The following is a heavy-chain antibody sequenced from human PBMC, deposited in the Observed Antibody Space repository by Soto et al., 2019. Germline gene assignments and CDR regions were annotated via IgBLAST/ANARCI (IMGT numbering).Heavy chain of an antibody. Sequence: EVQLWESGGGFVQPGGSLRLSCAATGFSFAGYALTWVRQAPGKGLEWLSAVSGGGSSTYYADSVRGRFSISRDVSGNKIYMQLNRLTAGDTATYFCAKTPTFNGYYGGLDAWGQGTRVTVSS. CDR1: GFSFAGYA. D-gene: IGHD3-3*01. V-gene: IGHV3-23*01. CDR2: VSGGGSST. CDR3: AKTPTFNGYYGGLDA. J-gene: IGHJ5*02.